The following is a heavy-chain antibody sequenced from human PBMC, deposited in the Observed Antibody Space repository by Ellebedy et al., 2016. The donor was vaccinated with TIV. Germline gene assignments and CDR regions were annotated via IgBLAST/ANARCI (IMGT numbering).Heavy chain of an antibody. CDR3: VKGKGASFPLNDAFEM. V-gene: IGHV3-9*01. Sequence: SLKISCAASGFTFDDFAMHWVRQAPGKGLEWVAGLPWNSGTSGYADSVKGRFTISRDNAKNLLFLQMSSLRPEDTALYYCVKGKGASFPLNDAFEMWGQGTVVTVAA. D-gene: IGHD3-10*01. CDR2: LPWNSGTS. CDR1: GFTFDDFA. J-gene: IGHJ3*02.